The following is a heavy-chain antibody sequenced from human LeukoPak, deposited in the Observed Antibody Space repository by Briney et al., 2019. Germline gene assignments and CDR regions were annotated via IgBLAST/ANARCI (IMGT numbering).Heavy chain of an antibody. Sequence: GGSLRLSCAASGFTFSSFSMNWVRQAPGKGLEWVSYISSSGSTVYYADSVKGRFTISSDNAKSSLYLQMNSQRVEDTAVYYCARGNYDFWSWGQGTLVTVSS. CDR2: ISSSGSTV. CDR1: GFTFSSFS. V-gene: IGHV3-48*01. CDR3: ARGNYDFWS. D-gene: IGHD3-3*01. J-gene: IGHJ5*02.